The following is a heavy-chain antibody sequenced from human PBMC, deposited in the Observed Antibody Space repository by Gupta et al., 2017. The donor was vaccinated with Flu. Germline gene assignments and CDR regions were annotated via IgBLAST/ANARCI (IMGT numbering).Heavy chain of an antibody. D-gene: IGHD6-13*01. V-gene: IGHV1-2*02. CDR1: GYPFTGNY. CDR2: INPNRGGT. Sequence: QLQLVPSGAELQKPEASVKVSCKASGYPFTGNYMQWGRQAPGQGLEWMGWINPNRGGTNYAQKFQGRVTMTRDTSISTAYMELSRLRSDDTAVDYCGRGNSGSKQQLGRDWGQGTLVTV. CDR3: GRGNSGSKQQLGRD. J-gene: IGHJ1*01.